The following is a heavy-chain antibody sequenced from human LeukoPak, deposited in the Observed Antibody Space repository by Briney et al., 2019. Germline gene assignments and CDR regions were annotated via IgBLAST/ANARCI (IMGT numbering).Heavy chain of an antibody. D-gene: IGHD3-3*01. J-gene: IGHJ4*02. CDR1: GFAFGKYW. V-gene: IGHV3-7*03. CDR3: ARDQYDTWSRRGNFDS. Sequence: GGSPRLSCVASGFAFGKYWMSWVRQAPGKGLEWVANIKLDGSEKNYVDSVKGRFTISRDNTKNSLYLQMNSLRVEDTAVFYCARDQYDTWSRRGNFDSWGQGTLVIVSS. CDR2: IKLDGSEK.